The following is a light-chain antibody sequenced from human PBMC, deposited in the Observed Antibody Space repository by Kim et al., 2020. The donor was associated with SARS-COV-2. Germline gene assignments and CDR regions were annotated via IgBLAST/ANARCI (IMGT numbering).Light chain of an antibody. CDR2: GAS. CDR3: QQYGSSPLT. J-gene: IGKJ4*01. V-gene: IGKV3-20*01. Sequence: EIVLTQSPGTLSLSPGERATLSCRASQSVSNSYLAWYQQKPGQAPRLLIYGASSRATGIPDRFSGSGSGTDFIFSISRLEPEDFAVYYCQQYGSSPLTFGGGTKVEI. CDR1: QSVSNSY.